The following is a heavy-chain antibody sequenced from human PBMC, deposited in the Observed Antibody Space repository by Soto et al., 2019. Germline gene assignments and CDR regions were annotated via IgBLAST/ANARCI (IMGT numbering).Heavy chain of an antibody. CDR3: ARGQYWGGDFYTLDPFDI. V-gene: IGHV1-69*02. CDR1: GGTFSSYT. D-gene: IGHD2-21*02. J-gene: IGHJ3*02. CDR2: IIPTLGIA. Sequence: QVQLVQSGAEVKKPGSSVKVSCKASGGTFSSYTISWVRQAPGQGLEWMGRIIPTLGIANYAQKFQGRVTITADKATSTAYIELSSLRSEDTDVYYCARGQYWGGDFYTLDPFDIGGQGTMVTVSS.